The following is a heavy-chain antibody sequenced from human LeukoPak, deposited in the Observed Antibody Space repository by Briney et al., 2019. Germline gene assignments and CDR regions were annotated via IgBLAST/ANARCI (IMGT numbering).Heavy chain of an antibody. CDR1: GGSISSGRYY. J-gene: IGHJ6*03. CDR2: IYTSGST. D-gene: IGHD3-3*01. V-gene: IGHV4-61*02. CDR3: ARGGGNGVGWVGQYYYMDV. Sequence: SETLSLTCTVSGGSISSGRYYWNWIRQPAGKGLEWIGRIYTSGSTNYNPSLKSRVTISVDTSKNQFSLQLSSVSAADTAIYYCARGGGNGVGWVGQYYYMDVWGKGTTVTVSS.